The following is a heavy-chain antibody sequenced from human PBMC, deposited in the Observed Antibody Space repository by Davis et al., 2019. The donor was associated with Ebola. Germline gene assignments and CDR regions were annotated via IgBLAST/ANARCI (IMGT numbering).Heavy chain of an antibody. D-gene: IGHD6-19*01. J-gene: IGHJ4*02. CDR2: ISYSGST. CDR3: ARHRYSSGWTH. CDR1: GGFISSYY. V-gene: IGHV4-59*08. Sequence: PSETLSLTCTVSGGFISSYYWSWIRQTPGKGLEWIGYISYSGSTNYNPSLKSRVSISVDTSKNQISLNLASVIAADTAVYYCARHRYSSGWTHWGQGALVTVSS.